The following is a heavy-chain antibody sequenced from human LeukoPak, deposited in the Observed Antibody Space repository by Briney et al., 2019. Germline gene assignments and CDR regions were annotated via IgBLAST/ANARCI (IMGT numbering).Heavy chain of an antibody. CDR1: GYSISSGYY. CDR3: ARVLTAVVAATNYDAFDI. D-gene: IGHD2-15*01. V-gene: IGHV4-38-2*02. Sequence: SETLSLTCTVSGYSISSGYYWGWIRQPPGKGLEWIGSGSTYYNPSLKSRVTISVDTSKNQFSLKLSSVTAADTAVYYCARVLTAVVAATNYDAFDIWGQGTMVTVSS. J-gene: IGHJ3*02. CDR2: SGST.